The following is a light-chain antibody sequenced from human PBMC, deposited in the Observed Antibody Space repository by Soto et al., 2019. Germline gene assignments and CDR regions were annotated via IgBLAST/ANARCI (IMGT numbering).Light chain of an antibody. CDR3: AAWDDSLSGGV. J-gene: IGLJ3*02. V-gene: IGLV1-44*01. CDR1: NSNIGSNT. Sequence: QPVLTQPPSASGTPGQRVTISCSGSNSNIGSNTVNWYQQLPGTAPKLLIYSNNQRPSGVPDRFSGSKSGTSASLAISGLRSEDEADYYCAAWDDSLSGGVFGGGTKLTVL. CDR2: SNN.